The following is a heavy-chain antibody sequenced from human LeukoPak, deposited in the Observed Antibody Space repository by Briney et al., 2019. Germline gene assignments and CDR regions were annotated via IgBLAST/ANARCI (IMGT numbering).Heavy chain of an antibody. Sequence: ASVKVSCKASGGTFSTYGINWVRQAPGQGLEWMGGIIPIFGTANYAQRFQGRVTITTDESTTTAYMELSSLRSEDTAVYYCARELYGFSNSFDPWGQGTLVTVSS. CDR1: GGTFSTYG. D-gene: IGHD3-16*01. J-gene: IGHJ5*02. CDR2: IIPIFGTA. V-gene: IGHV1-69*05. CDR3: ARELYGFSNSFDP.